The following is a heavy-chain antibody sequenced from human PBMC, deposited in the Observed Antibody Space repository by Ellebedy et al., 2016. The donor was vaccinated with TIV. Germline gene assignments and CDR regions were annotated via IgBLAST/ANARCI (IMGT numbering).Heavy chain of an antibody. CDR3: AKGRGGGSDSSAPRYYFDY. Sequence: PGGSLRLSCAASGFTFRSYAMSWVRQAPGKGLEWVSTISNTGGRTYYADSVGGRFTISRDNSKKTLYLQMNSLRAEDTAVYYCAKGRGGGSDSSAPRYYFDYWGLGTLVTVSS. J-gene: IGHJ4*02. CDR1: GFTFRSYA. V-gene: IGHV3-23*01. D-gene: IGHD3-22*01. CDR2: ISNTGGRT.